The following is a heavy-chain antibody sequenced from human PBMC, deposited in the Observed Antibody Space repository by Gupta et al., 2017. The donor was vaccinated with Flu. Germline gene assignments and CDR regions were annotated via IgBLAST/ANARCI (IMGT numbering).Heavy chain of an antibody. CDR2: ISSSSSYI. D-gene: IGHD1-1*01. CDR3: ARAWTQGDAFDI. J-gene: IGHJ3*02. V-gene: IGHV3-21*01. Sequence: LEWISSISSSSSYIYYADSLKGRFTISRDNAKNSLYLQMNSLRAEDTAVYYCARAWTQGDAFDIWGQGTMVTVSS.